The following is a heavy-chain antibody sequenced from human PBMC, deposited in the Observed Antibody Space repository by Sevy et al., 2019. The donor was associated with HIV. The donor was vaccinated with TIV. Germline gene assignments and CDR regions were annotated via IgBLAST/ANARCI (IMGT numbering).Heavy chain of an antibody. J-gene: IGHJ4*02. D-gene: IGHD3-22*01. CDR3: ARGTNYYASSGPSYFDY. Sequence: GGSLRLSCAASGFTFIDYYMSWIRQAPGKGLEWVSHISTSGVTIYYADSVKGRFTISRDNAKNSLYLQMNSLKAEDTAVYYCARGTNYYASSGPSYFDYWGQGSLVTDSS. CDR2: ISTSGVTI. CDR1: GFTFIDYY. V-gene: IGHV3-11*01.